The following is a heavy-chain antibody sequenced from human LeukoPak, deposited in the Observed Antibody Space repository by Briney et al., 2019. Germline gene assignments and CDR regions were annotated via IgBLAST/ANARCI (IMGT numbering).Heavy chain of an antibody. CDR1: GFSISGSA. J-gene: IGHJ4*02. V-gene: IGHV3-73*01. Sequence: GGSLRLSCAASGFSISGSAIHWVRQASGKGLEWVGRIRSEAKSYATEYAASVEGRFSMSRDDSKNTAYLQMNSLRIEDTAMYYCTILGNDYGAYWGQRTLVTDSS. CDR3: TILGNDYGAY. D-gene: IGHD4-17*01. CDR2: IRSEAKSYAT.